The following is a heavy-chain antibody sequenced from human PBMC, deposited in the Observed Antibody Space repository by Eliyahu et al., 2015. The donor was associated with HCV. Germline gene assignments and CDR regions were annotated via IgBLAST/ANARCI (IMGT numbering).Heavy chain of an antibody. CDR1: GYTFTNYW. D-gene: IGHD4-17*01. CDR2: TYIGDSDT. J-gene: IGHJ3*02. V-gene: IGHV5-51*01. CDR3: ARHSYGDYDYGAFNI. Sequence: EVQLVQSGAEVKKPGESLKISCKGSGYTFTNYWIGWVRQMPGKGLEWMGITYIGDSDTRYSPSFQGQVTISADKSISTAYLQWSSLKASDTAMYYCARHSYGDYDYGAFNIWGQGTMVTVSS.